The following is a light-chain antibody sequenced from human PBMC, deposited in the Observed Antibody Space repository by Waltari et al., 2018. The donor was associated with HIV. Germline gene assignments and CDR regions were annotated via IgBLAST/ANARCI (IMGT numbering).Light chain of an antibody. Sequence: QPALTQTPFASASLGTSVTLTCTLTSGYINYEVDWSQQRPGTGPRFVMRVGTGGIVGSKGDGIPDRFSVLASGLNRYLTIKNIQEEDESAYYCGADHGSGTNFMYVFGTGTKVTV. CDR2: VGTGGIVG. CDR3: GADHGSGTNFMYV. J-gene: IGLJ1*01. CDR1: SGYINYE. V-gene: IGLV9-49*01.